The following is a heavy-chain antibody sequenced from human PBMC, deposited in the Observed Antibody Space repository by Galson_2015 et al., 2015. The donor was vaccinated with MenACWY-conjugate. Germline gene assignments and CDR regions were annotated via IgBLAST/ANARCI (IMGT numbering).Heavy chain of an antibody. J-gene: IGHJ5*02. CDR2: ISGSGGIT. CDR1: GFKFSDYY. V-gene: IGHV3-11*01. Sequence: SLRLSCAASGFKFSDYYMNWLRQTPGKGLEWISYISGSGGITYYADSVKGRFSISRDNADNSLYLQMNSLRVEDTARYYCARDFSAAERRVTPGWFDPWGQGTLVTVSS. D-gene: IGHD6-25*01. CDR3: ARDFSAAERRVTPGWFDP.